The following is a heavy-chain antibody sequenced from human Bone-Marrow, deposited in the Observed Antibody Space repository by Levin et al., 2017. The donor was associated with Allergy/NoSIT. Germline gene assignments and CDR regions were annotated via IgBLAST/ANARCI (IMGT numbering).Heavy chain of an antibody. D-gene: IGHD1-26*01. J-gene: IGHJ4*02. Sequence: PGGSLRLSCTVSGFTFSIYSINWVRQAPGKGLEWVSSISSSGSDMYYVDSVRGRFTISRDNAKNSLTLQMNSLRAEDTAVYYCTRDRGEWGQFYFDYWGQGILVTVSS. CDR2: ISSSGSDM. CDR1: GFTFSIYS. V-gene: IGHV3-21*01. CDR3: TRDRGEWGQFYFDY.